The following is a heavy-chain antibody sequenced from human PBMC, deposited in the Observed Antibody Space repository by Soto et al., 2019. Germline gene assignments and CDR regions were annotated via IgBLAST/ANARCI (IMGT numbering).Heavy chain of an antibody. CDR1: GGAFSGYY. V-gene: IGHV4-34*01. CDR2: KEHGGST. CDR3: ARLAHHSSGSYPDN. Sequence: SETLSLTCAVYGGAFSGYYWTWVRQTPGKGLEWIGEKEHGGSTTYNPSLQSRVTVSVDTSKSQFSLKVSSVTAADTAVYYCARLAHHSSGSYPDNWGQGSLVTVSS. J-gene: IGHJ4*02. D-gene: IGHD3-10*01.